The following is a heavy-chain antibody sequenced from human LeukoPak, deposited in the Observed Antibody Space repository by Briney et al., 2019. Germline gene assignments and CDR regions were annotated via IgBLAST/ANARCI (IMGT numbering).Heavy chain of an antibody. Sequence: PGGSLRPSCAASGFTFSTYAMSWVRPAPGGGLEWVSVISGSGSSTDYVDSVKGRFTISRDNSKNTLYLQMNRLRAEDTAVYYCARESITMIGAVLTTEGSGFDYWGQGTLVTVSS. CDR2: ISGSGSST. CDR3: ARESITMIGAVLTTEGSGFDY. V-gene: IGHV3-23*01. J-gene: IGHJ4*02. CDR1: GFTFSTYA. D-gene: IGHD3-22*01.